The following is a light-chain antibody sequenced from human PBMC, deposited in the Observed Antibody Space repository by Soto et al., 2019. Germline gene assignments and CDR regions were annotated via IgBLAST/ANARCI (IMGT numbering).Light chain of an antibody. V-gene: IGKV3-15*01. J-gene: IGKJ1*01. Sequence: EIVRKQSPATLSVSPWERATLSCRASQSVSSNLAWYQQKPGQAPRLLIYGASTRATGIPARFSGSGSGTEFILTISSLQSEDFAVYYCHEYNTWPWTFGQGTKVDIK. CDR3: HEYNTWPWT. CDR1: QSVSSN. CDR2: GAS.